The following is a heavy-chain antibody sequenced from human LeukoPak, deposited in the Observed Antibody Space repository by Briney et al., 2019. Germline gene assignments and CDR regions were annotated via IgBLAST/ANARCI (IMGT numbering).Heavy chain of an antibody. J-gene: IGHJ4*02. CDR2: ISYDGSNK. D-gene: IGHD3-10*01. Sequence: PGGSLRLSCAASGFTFSSYAMHWVRQAPGKRLEWVAVISYDGSNKYYADSVKGRFTISRDDSKNTLHLQMNSLRAEDTAVYYCAKDMGHMVRGVILYYFDYWGQGTLVTVSS. V-gene: IGHV3-30*04. CDR1: GFTFSSYA. CDR3: AKDMGHMVRGVILYYFDY.